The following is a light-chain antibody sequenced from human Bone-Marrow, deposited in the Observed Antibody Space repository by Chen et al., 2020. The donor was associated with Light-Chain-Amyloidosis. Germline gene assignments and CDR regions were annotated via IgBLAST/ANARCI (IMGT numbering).Light chain of an antibody. J-gene: IGKJ2*01. CDR3: QQYGSSPYT. Sequence: EIVLTQSPATLSLSPGERATLSCWASQTISSNYLAWYQQKPGQAPRLVIFGASSRAGGIPARFGGSGSGTDFTLTISRLEPEDFAVYYCQQYGSSPYTFGQGTKL. CDR1: QTISSNY. CDR2: GAS. V-gene: IGKV3-20*01.